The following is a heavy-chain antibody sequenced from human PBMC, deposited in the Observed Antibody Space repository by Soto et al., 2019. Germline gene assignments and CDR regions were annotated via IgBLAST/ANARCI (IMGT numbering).Heavy chain of an antibody. Sequence: GGSLRLSCAASGFTVSSNYMSWVRQAPGKGLEWVSVIYSGGSTYYADSVKGRFTISRDNSKNTLYLQMNSLRAEDTAVYYCASSYSSSFGYYWGQGTLVTVSS. CDR3: ASSYSSSFGYY. J-gene: IGHJ4*02. D-gene: IGHD6-13*01. CDR2: IYSGGST. V-gene: IGHV3-53*01. CDR1: GFTVSSNY.